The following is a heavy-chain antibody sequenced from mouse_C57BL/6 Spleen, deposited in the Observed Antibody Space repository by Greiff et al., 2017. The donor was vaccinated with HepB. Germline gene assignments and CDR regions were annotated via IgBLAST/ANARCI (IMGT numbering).Heavy chain of an antibody. V-gene: IGHV5-4*03. J-gene: IGHJ2*01. CDR3: ARAQFITTVQYYFDY. D-gene: IGHD1-1*01. Sequence: EVKLVESGGGLVKPGGSLKLSCAASGFTFSSYAMSWVRQTPEKRLEWVATISDGGSYTYYPDNVKGRFTISRDNAKNNLYLQMSHLKSEDTAMYYCARAQFITTVQYYFDYWGQGTTLTVSS. CDR2: ISDGGSYT. CDR1: GFTFSSYA.